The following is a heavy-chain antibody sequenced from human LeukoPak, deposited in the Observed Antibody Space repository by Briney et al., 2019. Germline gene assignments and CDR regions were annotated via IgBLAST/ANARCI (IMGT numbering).Heavy chain of an antibody. J-gene: IGHJ4*02. CDR3: ARRRDLYSGSYYPFDY. Sequence: GESLKISCKGSGYRFTNYWIGWVRQMPGKGLKWMGIIYPGDSDARYSPSFQGQVTISADKSISTAYLQRSSLKASDTAMYYCARRRDLYSGSYYPFDYWGQGTLVTVSS. V-gene: IGHV5-51*01. CDR1: GYRFTNYW. CDR2: IYPGDSDA. D-gene: IGHD1-26*01.